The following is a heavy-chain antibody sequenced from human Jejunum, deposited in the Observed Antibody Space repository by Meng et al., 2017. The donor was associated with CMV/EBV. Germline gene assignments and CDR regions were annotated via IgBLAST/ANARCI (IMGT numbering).Heavy chain of an antibody. CDR2: ISGGGGST. CDR1: GFTFTPYA. Sequence: SGFTFTPYALSGVRQSPGKGLEWVSTISGGGGSTKNSDSVKGRFTISRDNSNNMAFLQMDSLRAEDTAIYYCAKARSTNWYDAFDIWGQGTMVTVSS. J-gene: IGHJ3*02. CDR3: AKARSTNWYDAFDI. V-gene: IGHV3-23*01. D-gene: IGHD1-1*01.